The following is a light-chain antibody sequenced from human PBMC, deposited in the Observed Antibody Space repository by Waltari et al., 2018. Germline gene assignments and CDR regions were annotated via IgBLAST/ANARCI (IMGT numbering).Light chain of an antibody. CDR3: ASWDDSHYV. J-gene: IGLJ1*01. CDR2: RNN. V-gene: IGLV1-47*01. Sequence: QSVLTQPPSASETPGQRVIISCSGSSSNPGSNYLYWYQQLPGTAPKLRIYRNNQRPSGVPDRFSASKSGTSASLAISGLRSEDEAVYYCASWDDSHYVFGTGTQVTVL. CDR1: SSNPGSNY.